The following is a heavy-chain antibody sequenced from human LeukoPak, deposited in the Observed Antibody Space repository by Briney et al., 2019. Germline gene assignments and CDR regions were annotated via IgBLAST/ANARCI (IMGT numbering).Heavy chain of an antibody. D-gene: IGHD5/OR15-5a*01. CDR3: ARTSTRPDY. J-gene: IGHJ4*02. V-gene: IGHV4-4*02. CDR2: IYHSGSA. CDR1: GGSISSNNW. Sequence: KTSETLSLTCAVSGGSISSNNWWSWVRQSPGQGLEWIGEIYHSGSANYNPAPKSRVTISVDKSKNQFFLKVRSVTVADTAVYYCARTSTRPDYWGQGTLVTVSS.